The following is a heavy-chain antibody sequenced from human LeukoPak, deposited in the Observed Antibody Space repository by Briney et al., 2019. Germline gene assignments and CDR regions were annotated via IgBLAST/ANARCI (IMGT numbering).Heavy chain of an antibody. CDR1: GFTFSSYV. CDR3: AKDKESDDSSGYLD. D-gene: IGHD3-22*01. V-gene: IGHV3-23*01. CDR2: ISGSGGST. Sequence: QSGGSLRLSCAASGFTFSSYVMSWVRQAPGKGLEWVSAISGSGGSTYYADSVKGRFTISRDNSKNTLYLQMNSLRAEDTAVYYCAKDKESDDSSGYLDWGQGTLVTVSS. J-gene: IGHJ4*02.